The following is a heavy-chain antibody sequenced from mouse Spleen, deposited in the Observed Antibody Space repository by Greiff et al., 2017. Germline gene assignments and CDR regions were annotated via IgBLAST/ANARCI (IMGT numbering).Heavy chain of an antibody. J-gene: IGHJ2*01. Sequence: EVEVVESGGGLVKPGGSLKLSCAASGFTFSSYAMSWVRQTPEKRLEWVATISSGGSYTYYPDSVKGRFTISRDNAKNTLYLQMSSLRSEDTAMYYCARHGYYYGSSPYYFDYWGQGTTLTVSS. CDR3: ARHGYYYGSSPYYFDY. V-gene: IGHV5-9-3*01. CDR1: GFTFSSYA. D-gene: IGHD1-1*01. CDR2: ISSGGSYT.